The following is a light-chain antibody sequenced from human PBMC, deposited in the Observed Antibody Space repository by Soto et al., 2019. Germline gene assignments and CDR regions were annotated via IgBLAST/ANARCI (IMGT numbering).Light chain of an antibody. Sequence: DIQMTQSPSTLSASVGDRVTITCRASQSISSWLAWYQQKPGKAPKLLIYDASSLESGVPSRFSGSGSGTEFTLTISRLQPEDFATYYCQHYNGYSEAFGQGTKVDIK. CDR1: QSISSW. CDR2: DAS. V-gene: IGKV1-5*01. J-gene: IGKJ1*01. CDR3: QHYNGYSEA.